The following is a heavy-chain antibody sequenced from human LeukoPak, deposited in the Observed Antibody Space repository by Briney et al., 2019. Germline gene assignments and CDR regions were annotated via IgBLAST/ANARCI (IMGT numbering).Heavy chain of an antibody. D-gene: IGHD3-22*01. CDR3: ARSNYYDSSGHLTQYFQH. CDR2: ISSSGSTI. V-gene: IGHV3-48*03. CDR1: GFTFSSYE. J-gene: IGHJ1*01. Sequence: GGSLRLSCAASGFTFSSYEMNWVRQAPGKGLEWVSYISSSGSTIYYADSVKGRFTISRDNAKNSLYLQMNSLRAEDTAVYYCARSNYYDSSGHLTQYFQHWGQAPWSPSPQ.